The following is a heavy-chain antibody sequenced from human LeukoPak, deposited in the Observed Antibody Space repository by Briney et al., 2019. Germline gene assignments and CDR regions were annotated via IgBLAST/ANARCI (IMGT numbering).Heavy chain of an antibody. CDR2: ISWNSGSI. D-gene: IGHD3-3*01. CDR1: GFTFDDYA. V-gene: IGHV3-9*01. J-gene: IGHJ4*02. Sequence: GGSLRLSCAASGFTFDDYAMHWVRQAPGKGLEWVSGISWNSGSIGYADSVKGRFTISRDNAKNSLYLQMNSLRAEDTAVYYCARSITIFYYFDYWGQGTLVTVSS. CDR3: ARSITIFYYFDY.